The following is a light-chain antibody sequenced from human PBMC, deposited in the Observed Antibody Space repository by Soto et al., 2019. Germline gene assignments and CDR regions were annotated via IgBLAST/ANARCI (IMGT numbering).Light chain of an antibody. CDR3: QQYGGSPWT. CDR1: QSVSNSY. V-gene: IGKV3-20*01. J-gene: IGKJ1*01. Sequence: EIVLTQSPGTLSLSPGERATLSCRASQSVSNSYLAWYQQKPGQAPRLLIYGASSRATGIPDRFSGSGSGTDFALTISRLEPADFAVYHCQQYGGSPWTFGQGTKVESK. CDR2: GAS.